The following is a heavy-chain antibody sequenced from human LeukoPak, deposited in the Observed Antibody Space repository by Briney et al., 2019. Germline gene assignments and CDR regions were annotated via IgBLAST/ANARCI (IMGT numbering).Heavy chain of an antibody. CDR1: GYTFTSYG. Sequence: ASVKVSCKASGYTFTSYGISWVRQAPGQGLEWMGWISAYNGNTNYAQKLQGRVTMTTDTSTSTAYMELRSLRSDDTAVYYCARVRFLEWLLFFPHNWFDPWGQGTLVTVSS. CDR3: ARVRFLEWLLFFPHNWFDP. J-gene: IGHJ5*02. CDR2: ISAYNGNT. V-gene: IGHV1-18*01. D-gene: IGHD3-3*01.